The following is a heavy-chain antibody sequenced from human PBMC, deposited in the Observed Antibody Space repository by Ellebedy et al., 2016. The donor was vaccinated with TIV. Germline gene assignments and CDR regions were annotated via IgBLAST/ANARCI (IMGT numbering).Heavy chain of an antibody. Sequence: GESLKISCAASGFTVSSNYMNWVRQAPGKGLEWVSVIYSRGYTYYADSVKGRFIISRDNSKNTLYLQMNSLRAEDTAVYYCARELKTGTTNYFDYWGQGTLVTVSS. V-gene: IGHV3-53*01. CDR3: ARELKTGTTNYFDY. D-gene: IGHD1-7*01. J-gene: IGHJ4*02. CDR2: IYSRGYT. CDR1: GFTVSSNY.